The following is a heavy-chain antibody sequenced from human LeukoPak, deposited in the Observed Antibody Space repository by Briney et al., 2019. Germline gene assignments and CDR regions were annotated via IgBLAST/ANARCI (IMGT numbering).Heavy chain of an antibody. J-gene: IGHJ6*02. V-gene: IGHV4-34*01. D-gene: IGHD2-15*01. CDR3: ARGHGEEDIVVVVAATLNYYYYGMDV. CDR2: INHSGST. Sequence: SETLSLTCAVYGGSFSGYYWSWIRQPPGKGLEWIGEINHSGSTYYNPSLKSRVTISVDTSKNQFSLKLSSVTAADTAVYYCARGHGEEDIVVVVAATLNYYYYGMDVWGQGTTVTVSS. CDR1: GGSFSGYY.